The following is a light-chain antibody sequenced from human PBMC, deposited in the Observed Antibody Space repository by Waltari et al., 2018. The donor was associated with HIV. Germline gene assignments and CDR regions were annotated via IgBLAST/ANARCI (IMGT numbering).Light chain of an antibody. V-gene: IGLV2-14*03. Sequence: QSALTQPASVSGSPGQSVTISCTGTTSDFGPYNFVSWYQQHPGNVPNVLIYQITSRPSGVPHRFSASRSGNTASLTISGLQAEDEAVYYCSTHTADDTLAFGGGTKLTVL. CDR3: STHTADDTLA. CDR1: TSDFGPYNF. J-gene: IGLJ3*02. CDR2: QIT.